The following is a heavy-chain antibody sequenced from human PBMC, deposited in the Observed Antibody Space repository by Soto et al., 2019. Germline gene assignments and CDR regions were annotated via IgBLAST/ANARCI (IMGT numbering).Heavy chain of an antibody. CDR3: ASRRDGYNYDNWFDP. D-gene: IGHD5-12*01. CDR1: GYSFTSYW. CDR2: IYPGDSDT. J-gene: IGHJ5*02. Sequence: GESLKISCKGSGYSFTSYWIGCVRQMPWKGLEWMGIIYPGDSDTRYSPSFQGQVTISADKAISTAYLQWSSLKASDTAMYYCASRRDGYNYDNWFDPWGQGTMVTVSS. V-gene: IGHV5-51*01.